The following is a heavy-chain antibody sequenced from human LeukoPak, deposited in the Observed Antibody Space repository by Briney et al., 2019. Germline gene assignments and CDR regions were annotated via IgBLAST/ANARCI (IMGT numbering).Heavy chain of an antibody. D-gene: IGHD4-23*01. V-gene: IGHV4-39*07. J-gene: IGHJ4*02. Sequence: PSETLSLTCTVSGGSISSSDYYWGWIRQPPGKGLEWIGSIYYSVTTYYNPSLKSRVTISVDTSKNQFSLKLNSVTAADTAVYYCARDRLRWPKIDYWGQGTLDTVSS. CDR1: GGSISSSDYY. CDR3: ARDRLRWPKIDY. CDR2: IYYSVTT.